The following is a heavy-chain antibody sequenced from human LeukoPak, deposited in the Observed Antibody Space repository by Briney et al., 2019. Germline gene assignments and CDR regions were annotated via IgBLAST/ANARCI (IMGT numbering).Heavy chain of an antibody. J-gene: IGHJ3*02. CDR2: FDPEDGET. D-gene: IGHD2/OR15-2a*01. V-gene: IGHV1-24*01. CDR3: ARLLTFTSRGDI. CDR1: GYTLIELS. Sequence: ASVKVSCKVSGYTLIELSMHWVRQAPGKGLEWMGGFDPEDGETIYAQKFQGRVTMTEDTSTDTAYMELSSLRSEDTAVYYCARLLTFTSRGDIWGQGTMVTVSS.